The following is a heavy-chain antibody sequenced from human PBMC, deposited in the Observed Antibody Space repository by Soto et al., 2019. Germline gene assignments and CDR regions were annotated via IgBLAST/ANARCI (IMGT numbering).Heavy chain of an antibody. J-gene: IGHJ4*02. D-gene: IGHD3-16*02. CDR1: GLTFSDSA. CDR2: ISGGGLST. CDR3: AKVFHGFRVYRGSFSFDS. Sequence: EVQLLQSGGDLVQPGGSLRLSCVASGLTFSDSAMSWGRRPPGKGLEWVSTISGGGLSTYYADTVKGRFTISRDHSQNTLYLQLNGLRGEDTSVYYCAKVFHGFRVYRGSFSFDSYGQGTIVIVSS. V-gene: IGHV3-23*01.